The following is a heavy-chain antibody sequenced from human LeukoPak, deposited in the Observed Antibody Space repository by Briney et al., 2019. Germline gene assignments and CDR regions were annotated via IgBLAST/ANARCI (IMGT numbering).Heavy chain of an antibody. CDR2: IYTSGST. CDR3: ARDQGYGLNYYYYYGMDV. V-gene: IGHV4-4*07. CDR1: GGSISSYY. J-gene: IGHJ6*02. Sequence: SETLSLTCTVSGGSISSYYWSWIRQPAGKGLEWIGRIYTSGSTNYNPPLKSRVTMSVDTSKNQFSLKLSSVTAADTAVYYCARDQGYGLNYYYYYGMDVWGQGTTVTVSS. D-gene: IGHD5-12*01.